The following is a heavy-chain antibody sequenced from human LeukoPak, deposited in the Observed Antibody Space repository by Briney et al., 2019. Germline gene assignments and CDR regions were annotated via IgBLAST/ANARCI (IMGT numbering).Heavy chain of an antibody. J-gene: IGHJ4*02. CDR2: IKQDGSEK. CDR3: ARRYYLDY. CDR1: GFTFSDYW. D-gene: IGHD3-10*01. V-gene: IGHV3-7*01. Sequence: GGSLRLSCAASGFTFSDYWMSWVRQAPGKGLDWVANIKQDGSEKYYVDSVKGRFTISRDNAKNSLYLQMNSLRAEDTAVYYCARRYYLDYWGQGTLVTVSS.